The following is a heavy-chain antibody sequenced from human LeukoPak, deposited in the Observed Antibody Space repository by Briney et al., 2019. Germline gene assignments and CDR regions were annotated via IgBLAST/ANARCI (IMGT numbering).Heavy chain of an antibody. J-gene: IGHJ6*03. V-gene: IGHV3-30*02. CDR2: IRYDGSSK. CDR3: AKANLEWELLGYYYYYYMDV. Sequence: GGSLRLSCAASGFTFSSYGMHWVRQAPGKGLEWVAFIRYDGSSKYYADSVKGRFTISRDNSKNTLYLQMNSLRAEDTAVYYCAKANLEWELLGYYYYYYMDVWGKGTTVTVSS. CDR1: GFTFSSYG. D-gene: IGHD1-26*01.